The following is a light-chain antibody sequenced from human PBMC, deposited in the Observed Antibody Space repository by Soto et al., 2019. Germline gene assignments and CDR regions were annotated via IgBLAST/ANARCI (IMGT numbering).Light chain of an antibody. V-gene: IGKV1-8*01. CDR1: QGISSY. Sequence: AIRMTQSPSSLSASTGDRVTITCRASQGISSYLAWYQQKPGKAPKLLIYAASTLQSGVPSRFSGSGSGTDFTLTSSCLQSEDFATYYCQQYYSYPLTFGGVTKVEIK. CDR2: AAS. J-gene: IGKJ4*01. CDR3: QQYYSYPLT.